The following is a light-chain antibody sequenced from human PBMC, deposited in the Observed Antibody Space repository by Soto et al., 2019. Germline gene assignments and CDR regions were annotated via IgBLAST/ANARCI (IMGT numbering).Light chain of an antibody. CDR1: QSVSSY. V-gene: IGKV3-11*01. Sequence: EIVLTQSPATLTLSPGERATLSCRASQSVSSYLAWYQQKPGQAPRLIIYYASNRATGFPARFSGSGSGTDFTLTIISLEPEDFAVYYCQQRSNWPPSFGPGTKVDIK. CDR2: YAS. J-gene: IGKJ3*01. CDR3: QQRSNWPPS.